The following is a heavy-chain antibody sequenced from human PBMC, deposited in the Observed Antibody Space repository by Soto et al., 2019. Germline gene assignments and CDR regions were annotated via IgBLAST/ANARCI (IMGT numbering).Heavy chain of an antibody. Sequence: QVQLQQWGAGLLKPSETLSLTCAVYGGSFSGYYWSWIRQPPGKGLEWIGEINHSGSTNYNPSLKSRVTISVDTSKNQFSLKLSSVTAADPAVYYCARGGDTAMGDDAFDIWGQGTMVTVSS. V-gene: IGHV4-34*01. CDR2: INHSGST. J-gene: IGHJ3*02. CDR1: GGSFSGYY. CDR3: ARGGDTAMGDDAFDI. D-gene: IGHD5-18*01.